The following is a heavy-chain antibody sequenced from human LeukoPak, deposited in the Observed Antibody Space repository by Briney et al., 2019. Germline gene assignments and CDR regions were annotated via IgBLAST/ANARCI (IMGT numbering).Heavy chain of an antibody. J-gene: IGHJ6*02. V-gene: IGHV4-59*01. Sequence: KPSETLSLTCTVSGLSLTTYYWSWVRQLPGKGLEWIGYVHHTGSADYNPSLKSRVSISLDMSKSQFSLMLTSATAADTAIYYCARGSWDYIAMDVWGPGTTVTVSS. CDR3: ARGSWDYIAMDV. CDR1: GLSLTTYY. D-gene: IGHD1-7*01. CDR2: VHHTGSA.